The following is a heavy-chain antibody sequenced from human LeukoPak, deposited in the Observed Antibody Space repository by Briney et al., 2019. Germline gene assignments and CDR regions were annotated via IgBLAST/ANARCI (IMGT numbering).Heavy chain of an antibody. Sequence: PGGSLRLSCAASGFTFSSYSMNWVRQAPGKGLEWVSSISSSSSYIYYADSVKGRFTISRDNSKNTLYLQMNSLRADDTAVYYCAVQGLGPFLHMITFGGVIVPPEGNYYYYMDVWGKGTTVTISS. CDR1: GFTFSSYS. J-gene: IGHJ6*03. CDR2: ISSSSSYI. CDR3: AVQGLGPFLHMITFGGVIVPPEGNYYYYMDV. D-gene: IGHD3-16*02. V-gene: IGHV3-21*04.